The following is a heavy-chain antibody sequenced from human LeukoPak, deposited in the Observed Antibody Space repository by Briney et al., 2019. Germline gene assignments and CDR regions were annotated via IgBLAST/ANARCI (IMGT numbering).Heavy chain of an antibody. V-gene: IGHV4-34*01. CDR1: GGSFSGYY. J-gene: IGHJ3*02. D-gene: IGHD6-6*01. CDR2: INHSGST. Sequence: SETLSLTCTVYGGSFSGYYWSWIRQPPGKGLEWIGEINHSGSTNYNPSLKSRVTISVDTSKNQFSLKLSSVTATDTAVYYCARVTYSSSPPAFDIWGQGTMVTVSS. CDR3: ARVTYSSSPPAFDI.